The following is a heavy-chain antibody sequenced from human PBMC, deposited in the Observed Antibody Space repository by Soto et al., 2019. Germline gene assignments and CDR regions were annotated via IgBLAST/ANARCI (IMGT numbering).Heavy chain of an antibody. CDR2: INEDGSQK. CDR1: GFTFSSFW. J-gene: IGHJ4*02. CDR3: VRGTLNPGVDY. Sequence: GGSLRLSCAASGFTFSSFWMNWVRQAPGKGLEWVANINEDGSQKTYGDSVKGRFTTSRDNAKNSVYLQMNSLRVEDTAVYYCVRGTLNPGVDYWGQGKLVTVSS. V-gene: IGHV3-7*01.